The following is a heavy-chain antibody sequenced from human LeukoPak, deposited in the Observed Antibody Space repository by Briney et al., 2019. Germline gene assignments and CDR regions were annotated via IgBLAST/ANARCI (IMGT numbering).Heavy chain of an antibody. CDR3: ARDEFRNGGDY. CDR1: GGTFSSYA. D-gene: IGHD4-23*01. V-gene: IGHV1-69*05. Sequence: SVKVSCKASGGTFSSYAISWVRQAPGQGLEWMGRIIPIFGTANYAQKFQGRVTLTTDESTSTAYMELSSLRSEDTAVYYCARDEFRNGGDYWGQGTLVTVSS. CDR2: IIPIFGTA. J-gene: IGHJ4*02.